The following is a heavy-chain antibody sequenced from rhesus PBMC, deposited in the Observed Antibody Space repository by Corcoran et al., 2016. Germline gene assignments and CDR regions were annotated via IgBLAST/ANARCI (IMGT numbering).Heavy chain of an antibody. V-gene: IGHV4-169*02. CDR2: ISGSGSST. J-gene: IGHJ4*01. CDR1: GGSISSSY. CDR3: VREGGQLELPFDY. Sequence: QLQLQESGPGLVKPSETLSVTCAVSGGSISSSYWSWIRQAPGKGLEWIGYISGSGSSTNDNPSLKSRVTLSVDTSKNQFSLKLSSVTAADTAVYYCVREGGQLELPFDYWGQGVLVTVSS. D-gene: IGHD1-1*01.